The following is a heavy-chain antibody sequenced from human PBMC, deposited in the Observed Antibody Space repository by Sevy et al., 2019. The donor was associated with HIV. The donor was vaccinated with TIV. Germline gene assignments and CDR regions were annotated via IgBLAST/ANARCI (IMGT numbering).Heavy chain of an antibody. D-gene: IGHD2-21*02. J-gene: IGHJ4*02. CDR1: GFTFSRYS. V-gene: IGHV3-48*01. CDR3: ARVGGNCGGNCYPDY. CDR2: ISPSSNTI. Sequence: LSLTCAASGFTFSRYSMNWVRQAPGKGLEWISYISPSSNTIRYADSVKGRLTLSRDNAENSLYLQMNSLRAEDTAVYYCARVGGNCGGNCYPDYWGQGTLVTVSS.